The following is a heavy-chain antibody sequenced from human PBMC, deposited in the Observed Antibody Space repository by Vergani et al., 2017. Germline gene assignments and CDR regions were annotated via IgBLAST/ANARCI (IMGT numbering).Heavy chain of an antibody. CDR3: ARGSCLGGSCYKPLFDY. CDR2: IHTSGST. D-gene: IGHD2-15*01. Sequence: QVQLQESGPGLVKPSQTLSLTCTVSGGSINSHNYYWSWIRQPAGKGLEWIGRIHTSGSTNYNPSLKSRVTMSEDKSKNQFSLNLTSVTAADTAVYFCARGSCLGGSCYKPLFDYLGQGVLVTVSS. V-gene: IGHV4-61*02. J-gene: IGHJ4*02. CDR1: GGSINSHNYY.